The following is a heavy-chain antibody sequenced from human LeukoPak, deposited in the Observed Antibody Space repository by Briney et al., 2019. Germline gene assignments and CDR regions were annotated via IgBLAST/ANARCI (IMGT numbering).Heavy chain of an antibody. CDR3: AKGQIAVAGNCYYYYGMDV. CDR1: GFTFGDYA. J-gene: IGHJ6*02. Sequence: GGSLRLSCAASGFTFGDYAMHWVRQAPGKGLEWVSGISWNSGSIGYADSVKGRFTISRDNAKNSLYLQMNSLRAEDTALYYCAKGQIAVAGNCYYYYGMDVWGQGTTVTVSS. D-gene: IGHD6-19*01. V-gene: IGHV3-9*01. CDR2: ISWNSGSI.